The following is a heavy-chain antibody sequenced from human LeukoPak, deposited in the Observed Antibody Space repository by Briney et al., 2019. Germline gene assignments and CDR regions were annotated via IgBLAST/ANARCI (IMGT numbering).Heavy chain of an antibody. Sequence: PEGSLRLSCAVSGFIFSSNWTSWVRQAPGKGLEWMANIKQDGSERYYVDSVKGRFTISRDNAKNSLYLQMNSLRAEDTAVYYCARVLRYFDWLTDYFDYWGQGTLVTVSS. D-gene: IGHD3-9*01. CDR3: ARVLRYFDWLTDYFDY. CDR1: GFIFSSNW. V-gene: IGHV3-7*01. CDR2: IKQDGSER. J-gene: IGHJ4*02.